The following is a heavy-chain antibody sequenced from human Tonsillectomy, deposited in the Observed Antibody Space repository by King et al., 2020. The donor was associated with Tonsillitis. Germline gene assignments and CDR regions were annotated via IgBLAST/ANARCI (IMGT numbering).Heavy chain of an antibody. CDR1: GGSISSGSYY. CDR3: ARAGSWTPQGGAFDI. D-gene: IGHD3/OR15-3a*01. J-gene: IGHJ3*02. V-gene: IGHV4-61*02. Sequence: VQLQESGPGLVKPSQTLSLTCTVSGGSISSGSYYWSWIRQPAGKGLEWIGRIYTSGSTNYNPSLKSRVTISVDTSKNQFSLKLSSVTAADTAVYYCARAGSWTPQGGAFDIWGQGTMVTVSS. CDR2: IYTSGST.